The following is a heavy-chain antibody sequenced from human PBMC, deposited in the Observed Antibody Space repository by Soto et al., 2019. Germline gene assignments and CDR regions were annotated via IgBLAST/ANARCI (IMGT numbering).Heavy chain of an antibody. CDR2: ISGSGGST. CDR1: GFTFSSYA. CDR3: AKDIKRYYDSSGYYGY. Sequence: GGSLRLSCAASGFTFSSYAMSWVRQAPGKGLEWVSAISGSGGSTYYADSVKGRFTISRDNSKNTLYLQMNSLRAEDTAVYYCAKDIKRYYDSSGYYGYWGQGTLVTAPQ. V-gene: IGHV3-23*01. J-gene: IGHJ4*02. D-gene: IGHD3-22*01.